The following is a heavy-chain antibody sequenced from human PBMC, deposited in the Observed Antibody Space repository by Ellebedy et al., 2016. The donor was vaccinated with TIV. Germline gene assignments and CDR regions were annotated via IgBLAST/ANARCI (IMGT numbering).Heavy chain of an antibody. CDR3: ARQASSGWYSRLFDY. CDR2: IYYSGST. V-gene: IGHV4-59*01. Sequence: SETLSLXXTVSGGSISSYYWSWIRQPPGKGLEWIGYIYYSGSTNYNPSLKSRVTISVDTSKNQFSLKLSSVTAADTAVYYCARQASSGWYSRLFDYWGQGTLVTVSS. CDR1: GGSISSYY. J-gene: IGHJ4*02. D-gene: IGHD6-19*01.